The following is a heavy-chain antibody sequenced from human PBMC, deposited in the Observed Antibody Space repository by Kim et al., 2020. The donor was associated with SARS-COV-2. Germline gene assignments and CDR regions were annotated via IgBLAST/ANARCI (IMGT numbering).Heavy chain of an antibody. CDR1: GGTFSSYA. CDR3: ARDLRLIPCSGGSCPSLNWFDP. J-gene: IGHJ5*02. CDR2: IIPILGIA. D-gene: IGHD2-15*01. V-gene: IGHV1-69*04. Sequence: SVKVSCKASGGTFSSYAISWVRQAPGQGLEWMGRIIPILGIANYAQKFQGRVTITADKSTSTAYMELSSLRSEDTAVYYCARDLRLIPCSGGSCPSLNWFDPWGQGTLVTVSS.